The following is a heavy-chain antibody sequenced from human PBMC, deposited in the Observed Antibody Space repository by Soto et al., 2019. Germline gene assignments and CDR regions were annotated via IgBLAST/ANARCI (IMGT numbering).Heavy chain of an antibody. Sequence: QVQLVESGGGVVQPGRSLRLSCAASGFTFSSYGMHWVRQAPGKGLEWVAVIWYDGSNKYYADSVKGRFTISRDNSKNTLYLQMNSLRAEDTAVYYCARAPATRYYYGMDVWGQGTMVTVSS. J-gene: IGHJ6*02. D-gene: IGHD2-2*01. CDR3: ARAPATRYYYGMDV. V-gene: IGHV3-33*01. CDR2: IWYDGSNK. CDR1: GFTFSSYG.